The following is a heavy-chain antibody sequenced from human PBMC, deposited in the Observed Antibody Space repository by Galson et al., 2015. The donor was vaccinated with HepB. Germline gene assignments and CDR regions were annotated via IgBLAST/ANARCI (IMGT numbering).Heavy chain of an antibody. Sequence: SLRLSCAASGFTVSSNYMSWVRQAPGKGLEWVSVIYSGGSTYYADSVKGRFTISRDNSKNTLYLQMNSLRAGDTAVYYCARNHYYYYYMDVWGKGTTVTVSS. J-gene: IGHJ6*03. CDR3: ARNHYYYYYMDV. CDR1: GFTVSSNY. CDR2: IYSGGST. V-gene: IGHV3-53*01.